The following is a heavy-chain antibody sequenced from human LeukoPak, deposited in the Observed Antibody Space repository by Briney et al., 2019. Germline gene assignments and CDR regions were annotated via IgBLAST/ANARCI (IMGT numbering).Heavy chain of an antibody. Sequence: PGGSLRLSCAASGFTFSDYYMSCIRQAPGQGLEWVAYISHSSGFTNYADSVKGRFAISRDNAKNSLYLQMDSLRAEDTAIYYCARNPAGIGDYLGQGTLVTVSS. V-gene: IGHV3-11*03. CDR1: GFTFSDYY. J-gene: IGHJ4*02. CDR2: ISHSSGFT. D-gene: IGHD1-1*01. CDR3: ARNPAGIGDY.